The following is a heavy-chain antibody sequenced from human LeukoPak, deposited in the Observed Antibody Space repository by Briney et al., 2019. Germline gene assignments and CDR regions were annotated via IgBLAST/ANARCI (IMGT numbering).Heavy chain of an antibody. CDR3: AKDLSYQLPGVGYYYGMDV. J-gene: IGHJ6*02. D-gene: IGHD2-2*01. CDR2: IKQDGSEK. CDR1: GFTFSSYS. Sequence: GGSLRLSCAASGFTFSSYSMIWVRQAPGKGLEWVANIKQDGSEKYYVDSVKGRFTISRDNAKNSLYLQMNSLRAEDTALYYCAKDLSYQLPGVGYYYGMDVWGQGTTVTVSS. V-gene: IGHV3-7*03.